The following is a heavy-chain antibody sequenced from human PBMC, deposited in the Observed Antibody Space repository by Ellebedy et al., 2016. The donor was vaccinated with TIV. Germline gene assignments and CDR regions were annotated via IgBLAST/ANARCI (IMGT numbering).Heavy chain of an antibody. J-gene: IGHJ4*02. CDR1: SYTFTSYG. Sequence: SVKVSXKASSYTFTSYGISWVRQAPGQGLEWMGVIIPIFGTANYAQKFQGRVTITADESTSTAYMELSSLRSEDTAVYYCAELGWPAQSDYWGQGTLVTVSS. D-gene: IGHD1-7*01. V-gene: IGHV1-69*13. CDR2: IIPIFGTA. CDR3: AELGWPAQSDY.